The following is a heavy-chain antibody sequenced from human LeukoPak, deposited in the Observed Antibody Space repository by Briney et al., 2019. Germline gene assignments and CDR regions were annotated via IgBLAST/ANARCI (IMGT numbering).Heavy chain of an antibody. Sequence: PGGSLRLSCAASGFTFSSYAMHWVRQAPGKGLEWVAVISYDGSNKYYADSVKGRFNISRDNSTNTPYLQMNSLRAEDTAVYYCARDQYYYDSSGYYGNFDYWGQGTLVTVSS. D-gene: IGHD3-22*01. J-gene: IGHJ4*02. CDR3: ARDQYYYDSSGYYGNFDY. V-gene: IGHV3-30*04. CDR2: ISYDGSNK. CDR1: GFTFSSYA.